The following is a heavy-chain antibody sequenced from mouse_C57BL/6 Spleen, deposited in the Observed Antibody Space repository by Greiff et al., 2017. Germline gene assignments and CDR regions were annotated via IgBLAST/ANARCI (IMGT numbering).Heavy chain of an antibody. Sequence: EVQRVESGPELVKPGASVKIPCKASGYTFTDYNMDWVKQSHGKSLEWIGDINPNNGGTIYNQKFKGKATLTVDKSSSTAYMELRSLTSEDTAVYYCAREGTAQAMGWFAYWGQGTLVTVSA. D-gene: IGHD3-2*02. V-gene: IGHV1-18*01. CDR2: INPNNGGT. CDR3: AREGTAQAMGWFAY. CDR1: GYTFTDYN. J-gene: IGHJ3*01.